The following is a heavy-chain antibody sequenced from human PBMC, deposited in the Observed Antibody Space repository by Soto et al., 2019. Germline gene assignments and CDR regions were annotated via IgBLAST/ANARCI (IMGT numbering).Heavy chain of an antibody. CDR1: GASITGGFF. D-gene: IGHD2-8*02. CDR3: ARGMTPPGAPAWYYFDS. CDR2: FSLSGTT. J-gene: IGHJ4*02. V-gene: IGHV4-4*07. Sequence: LSLTCTVSGASITGGFFWSWIRQPAGKGLEWIGRFSLSGTTNYNPSLRSRVTMSADVSKNQFSLRLTSVTAADTALYYCARGMTPPGAPAWYYFDSWGQGTLVTVSS.